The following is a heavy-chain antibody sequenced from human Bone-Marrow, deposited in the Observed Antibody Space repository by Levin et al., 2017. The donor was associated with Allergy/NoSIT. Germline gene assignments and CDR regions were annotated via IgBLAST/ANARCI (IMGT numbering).Heavy chain of an antibody. CDR3: ARGGSGYLWF. CDR2: IYYSGST. V-gene: IGHV4-59*01. J-gene: IGHJ4*02. Sequence: SETLSLTCTVSGGSISSYYWSWIRQPPGKGLEWIGYIYYSGSTNYNPSLKSRVTISVDTSKNQFSLKLSSVTAADTAVYYCARGGSGYLWFWGQGTLVTVSS. CDR1: GGSISSYY. D-gene: IGHD3-22*01.